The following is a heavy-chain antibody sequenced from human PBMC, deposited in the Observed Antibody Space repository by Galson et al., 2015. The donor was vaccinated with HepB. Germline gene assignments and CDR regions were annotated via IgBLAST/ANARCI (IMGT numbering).Heavy chain of an antibody. CDR3: AKDHSSGWHTVSGAIDY. V-gene: IGHV3-30-3*01. Sequence: SLRLSCAASGFTFSSYAMHWVRQAPGKGLEWVAVISYDGSNKYYADSVKGRFTISRDNSKNTLYLQMNSLRAEDTAVYYCAKDHSSGWHTVSGAIDYWGQGTLVTVSS. J-gene: IGHJ4*02. CDR2: ISYDGSNK. CDR1: GFTFSSYA. D-gene: IGHD6-19*01.